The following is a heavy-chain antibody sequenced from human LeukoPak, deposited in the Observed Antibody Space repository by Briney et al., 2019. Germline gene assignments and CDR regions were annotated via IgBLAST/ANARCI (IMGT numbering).Heavy chain of an antibody. CDR2: IYYSGST. CDR3: ARLPQYNWNYDY. D-gene: IGHD1-7*01. J-gene: IGHJ4*02. Sequence: SETLSLTCTVSGGSISSSSYYWGWIRQPPGKGLEWIGSIYYSGSTYYNPSLKSRVTISVDTSKNQFSLKLSSVTAADTAVYYCARLPQYNWNYDYWGQGTLVPVSS. V-gene: IGHV4-39*01. CDR1: GGSISSSSYY.